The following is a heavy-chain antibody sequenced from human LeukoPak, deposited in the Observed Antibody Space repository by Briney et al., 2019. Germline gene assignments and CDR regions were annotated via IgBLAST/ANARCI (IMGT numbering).Heavy chain of an antibody. CDR1: GFTFSDYY. D-gene: IGHD7-27*01. J-gene: IGHJ4*02. CDR3: AKDGGLWVSAHWGDS. CDR2: ISSSGSTI. Sequence: GGSLRLSCAASGFTFSDYYMSWIRQAPGKGLEWVSYISSSGSTIYYADSVKGRFTVSRDNSKNTLFLQMNSLRAEDTAVYYCAKDGGLWVSAHWGDSWGRGTLVTVSS. V-gene: IGHV3-11*01.